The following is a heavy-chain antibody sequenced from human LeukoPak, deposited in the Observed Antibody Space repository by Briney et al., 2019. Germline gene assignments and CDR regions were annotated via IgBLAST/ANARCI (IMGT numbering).Heavy chain of an antibody. V-gene: IGHV3-21*01. CDR1: GFTFSSYN. J-gene: IGHJ4*02. CDR3: ARDMTTVTTSYHY. CDR2: ISSISSYI. Sequence: GGSLTLSCAASGFTFSSYNMNWVRQAPGKGLGGVSSISSISSYIYYVNSVKGRLTISRDNANNSLYLQMNNLRAEDTAVYYCARDMTTVTTSYHYWGQGTLVTVSS. D-gene: IGHD4-17*01.